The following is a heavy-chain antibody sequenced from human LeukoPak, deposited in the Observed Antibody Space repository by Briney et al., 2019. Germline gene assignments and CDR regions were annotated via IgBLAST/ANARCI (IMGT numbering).Heavy chain of an antibody. V-gene: IGHV1-69*10. CDR3: ATGLYSSDRSGFYYYCMDV. D-gene: IGHD2-15*01. CDR1: ADTFSTSA. CDR2: IVPMVDKA. J-gene: IGHJ6*03. Sequence: SVNLSCTASADTFSTSAFNWVRQAPGQGLEWMGWIVPMVDKAHNAPRFKGRVTSTAARPTTTAFMELRRLTSDDAAVYVCATGLYSSDRSGFYYYCMDVWGKGTTVTVSS.